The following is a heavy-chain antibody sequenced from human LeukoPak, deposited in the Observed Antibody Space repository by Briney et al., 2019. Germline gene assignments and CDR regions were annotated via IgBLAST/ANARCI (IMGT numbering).Heavy chain of an antibody. CDR1: GGSMSSYY. CDR3: AKPLDSSDYYSNWFAP. D-gene: IGHD3-22*01. Sequence: SETLSLTCTVSGGSMSSYYWSWIRQPPGKGLEWIGYIYYSGSTNYNPSLKSRVTISVDTSKNQFSLKLSSVTAADTAVYYCAKPLDSSDYYSNWFAPWGQGTLVT. CDR2: IYYSGST. V-gene: IGHV4-59*01. J-gene: IGHJ5*02.